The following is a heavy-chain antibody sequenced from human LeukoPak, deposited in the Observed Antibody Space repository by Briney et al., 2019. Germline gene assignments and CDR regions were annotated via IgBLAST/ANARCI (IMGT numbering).Heavy chain of an antibody. CDR1: GGSISSYY. CDR3: ARGAEYCSGGSCYLILDY. Sequence: KASETLSLTCTVSGGSISSYYWSWIGQPAGKGLEGVGRIYTSGSTNYNPSLKSRVTMSVDTSKNQFPLKLSSVTAADTAVYYCARGAEYCSGGSCYLILDYWGQGTLVTVSS. CDR2: IYTSGST. D-gene: IGHD2-15*01. V-gene: IGHV4-4*07. J-gene: IGHJ4*02.